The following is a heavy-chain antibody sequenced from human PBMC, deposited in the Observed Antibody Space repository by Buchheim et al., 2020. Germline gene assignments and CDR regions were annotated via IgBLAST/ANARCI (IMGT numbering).Heavy chain of an antibody. CDR1: GFTFSGHG. CDR2: ISSDGSSK. CDR3: AKVGGVGNWFDP. D-gene: IGHD3-16*01. V-gene: IGHV3-30*18. J-gene: IGHJ5*02. Sequence: QVQLVESGGGVVQPGRSLRLSCAASGFTFSGHGMHWVRQAPGKGLEWVAIISSDGSSKHYGDSVKGRFTVSRDNSNNTLYLQMDSLRADDTAVYYCAKVGGVGNWFDPWGQGTL.